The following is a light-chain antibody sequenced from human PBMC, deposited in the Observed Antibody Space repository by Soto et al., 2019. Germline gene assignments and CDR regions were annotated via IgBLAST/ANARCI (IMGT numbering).Light chain of an antibody. CDR1: QSVSSSY. CDR2: GAS. Sequence: ESVLTQSPGTLSMSPGERATLSCRASQSVSSSYSAWYQQKPGQAPRLLIYGASRSATGIPDRFSGSGSGTDFTLTISRLEPEDCAVYYGQQYGSSPFTFGPGTKVDIK. J-gene: IGKJ3*01. V-gene: IGKV3-20*01. CDR3: QQYGSSPFT.